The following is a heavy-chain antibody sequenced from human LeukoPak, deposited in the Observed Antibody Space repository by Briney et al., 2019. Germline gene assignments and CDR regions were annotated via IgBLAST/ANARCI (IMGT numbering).Heavy chain of an antibody. CDR3: AKDHTETSSLNFRNYYYYGMDI. V-gene: IGHV4-31*03. D-gene: IGHD4-11*01. CDR2: IYYSGST. CDR1: GGSIRSGDYS. Sequence: SETLSLTCTVSGGSIRSGDYSWNWIRQHPGKGLEWIGYIYYSGSTYYNPSLTSRVTMSVDTSKNQFSLKLGSVTAADTAIYYCAKDHTETSSLNFRNYYYYGMDIWGQGTTVIVSS. J-gene: IGHJ6*02.